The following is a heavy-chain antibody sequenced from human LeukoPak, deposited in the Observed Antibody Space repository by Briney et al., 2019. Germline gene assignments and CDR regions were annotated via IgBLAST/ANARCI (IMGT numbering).Heavy chain of an antibody. D-gene: IGHD5-12*01. V-gene: IGHV1-8*01. CDR1: GYSNYD. Sequence: ASVKVSCRASGYSNYDVNWVRQATGQGLEWMGWMNPNSGNRGYAPKFQGRVTMTRDTSMTTAYMELSSLRSEDTAVYYCATQKGYSGYLSWGQETLVTVSS. CDR2: MNPNSGNR. J-gene: IGHJ4*02. CDR3: ATQKGYSGYLS.